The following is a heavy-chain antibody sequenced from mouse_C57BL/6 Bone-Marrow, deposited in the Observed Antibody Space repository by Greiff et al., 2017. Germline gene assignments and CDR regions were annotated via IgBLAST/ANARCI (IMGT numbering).Heavy chain of an antibody. Sequence: VQLQQSGPELVKPGASVKLSCKASGYTFTGYDINWVKQRPGQGLEWIGWIYPSDGSTKYNEKFKGKATLTADKTSSTAYMQLSSLTSENSAVYYCASGYYFDYWGQGTTVTVSS. J-gene: IGHJ2*01. D-gene: IGHD2-2*01. V-gene: IGHV1-85*01. CDR1: GYTFTGYD. CDR2: IYPSDGST. CDR3: ASGYYFDY.